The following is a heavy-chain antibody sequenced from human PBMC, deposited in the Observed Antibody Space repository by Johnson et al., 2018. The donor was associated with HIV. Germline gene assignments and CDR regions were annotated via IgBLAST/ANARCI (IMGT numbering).Heavy chain of an antibody. Sequence: VQLVESGGGVVQPGGSLRLSCAASGFTFDDYTMHWVRQDPGKGLEWVSLISWDGGSTYYADSVKGRFTIYRDNSKNSLFLQMNSLRIEDTALYYCAKDISPSSSSWGLLIDAFDIWGQGTMVTVSS. J-gene: IGHJ3*02. CDR2: ISWDGGST. CDR1: GFTFDDYT. CDR3: AKDISPSSSSWGLLIDAFDI. V-gene: IGHV3-43*01. D-gene: IGHD6-13*01.